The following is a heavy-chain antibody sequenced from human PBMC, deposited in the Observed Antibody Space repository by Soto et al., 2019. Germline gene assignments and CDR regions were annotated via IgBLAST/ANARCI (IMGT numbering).Heavy chain of an antibody. CDR2: IYYSGST. CDR1: GGSISSGGYY. V-gene: IGHV4-31*03. J-gene: IGHJ4*02. D-gene: IGHD6-13*01. Sequence: SETLSLTCTVSGGSISSGGYYWSWIRQHPGKGLEWIGYIYYSGSTYYNPSLKSRVTISVDTSKNQFSLKLSSVTAADTAVYYCARQVGIAAAGTWDYWGQGTLVTVSS. CDR3: ARQVGIAAAGTWDY.